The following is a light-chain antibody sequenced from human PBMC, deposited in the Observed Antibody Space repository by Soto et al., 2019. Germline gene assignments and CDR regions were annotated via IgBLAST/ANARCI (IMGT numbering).Light chain of an antibody. CDR3: QQHDSWPRT. CDR1: QSVYNN. Sequence: AMTQSPATLSVSPGETATLSCRASQSVYNNLAWYQQRPGQAPRLLIHGASTRATGVPAKVSGSGSGTEFTLTISSLQSEDFAVYYCQQHDSWPRTFAQGTKVDIK. V-gene: IGKV3-15*01. CDR2: GAS. J-gene: IGKJ1*01.